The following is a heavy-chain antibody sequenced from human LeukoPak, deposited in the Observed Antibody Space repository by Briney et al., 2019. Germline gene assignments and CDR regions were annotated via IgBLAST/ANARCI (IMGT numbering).Heavy chain of an antibody. CDR2: IYYSGST. CDR3: ARGPRRNYYGSGSYYTLSGYYYYYMDV. Sequence: SETLSLTCTVSGGSISSYYWSWIRQPPGKGLEWIGYIYYSGSTNYNPSLKSRVTISVDTSKNQFSLKLSSVTAADTAVYYYARGPRRNYYGSGSYYTLSGYYYYYMDVWGKGTTVTVSS. J-gene: IGHJ6*03. CDR1: GGSISSYY. V-gene: IGHV4-59*12. D-gene: IGHD3-10*01.